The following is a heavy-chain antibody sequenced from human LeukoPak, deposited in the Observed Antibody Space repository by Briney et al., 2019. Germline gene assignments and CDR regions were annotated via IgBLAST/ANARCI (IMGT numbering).Heavy chain of an antibody. CDR1: GGSISSYY. Sequence: SETLSLTCTVSGGSISSYYWSWIRQPPGKGLEWIGYIYYSGSTNYNPSLKSRVIISVDTSKNQFTLKLSSVTAADTAVYYCAKGARITIFGVVIDDAFDIWGQGTMVTVSS. D-gene: IGHD3-3*01. CDR3: AKGARITIFGVVIDDAFDI. J-gene: IGHJ3*02. CDR2: IYYSGST. V-gene: IGHV4-59*08.